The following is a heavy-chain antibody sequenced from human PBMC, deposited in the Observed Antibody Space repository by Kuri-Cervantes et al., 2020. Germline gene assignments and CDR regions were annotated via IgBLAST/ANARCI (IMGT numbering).Heavy chain of an antibody. J-gene: IGHJ4*02. CDR2: ISYDGSNK. D-gene: IGHD6-13*01. CDR1: GFTFSSYA. Sequence: GESLKISCAASGFTFSSYAMHWVRQAPGKGLGWVAVISYDGSNKYYEDSVKGRFTISRDNSKNTLYLQMNSLRAEDTAVYYCARAAAGGKSGDLRYWGQGTLVTVSS. V-gene: IGHV3-30-3*01. CDR3: ARAAAGGKSGDLRY.